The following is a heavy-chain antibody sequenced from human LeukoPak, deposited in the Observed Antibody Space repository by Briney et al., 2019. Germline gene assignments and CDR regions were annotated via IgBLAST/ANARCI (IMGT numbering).Heavy chain of an antibody. V-gene: IGHV1-3*01. CDR3: ARSGGWHDAFDI. Sequence: GASVKVSCKASGYTFTSYAMHWVRQAPGQRLEWMGWINAGNGNTKYSQKFQGRVTITRDTSASTAYMELSSLRSEDTAVYYCARSGGWHDAFDIWGQGTMVTVSS. J-gene: IGHJ3*02. D-gene: IGHD6-19*01. CDR2: INAGNGNT. CDR1: GYTFTSYA.